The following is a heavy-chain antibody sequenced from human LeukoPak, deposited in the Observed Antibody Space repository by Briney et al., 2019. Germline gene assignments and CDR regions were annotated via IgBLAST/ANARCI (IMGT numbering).Heavy chain of an antibody. J-gene: IGHJ2*01. CDR1: GFTFSSSA. D-gene: IGHD2-2*01. CDR2: ISSSSSRT. V-gene: IGHV3-23*01. Sequence: PGGSLRLSCEASGFTFSSSAMSWVRQAPGKGLEWVSGISSSSSRTYYADSVRGRFTISRDNSKNTLYLQMNSLRAEDTAVYYCARRGSTYSNWYIDLWGRGSLVTVSS. CDR3: ARRGSTYSNWYIDL.